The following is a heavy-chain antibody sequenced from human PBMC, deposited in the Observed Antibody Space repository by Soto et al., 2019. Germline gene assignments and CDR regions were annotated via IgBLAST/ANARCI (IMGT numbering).Heavy chain of an antibody. CDR1: GFTFNIYA. J-gene: IGHJ6*02. V-gene: IGHV3-30-3*01. CDR2: ISFDGNKK. CDR3: AREDDYGYRYINYGLDV. D-gene: IGHD4-17*01. Sequence: GGSLRLSCAASGFTFNIYALHWVRQAPGKGLEWVAVISFDGNKKYYSDSVKGRFTISRDNLKNTLYPQMNNLRVEDAALYFCAREDDYGYRYINYGLDVWGQGTTVTVSS.